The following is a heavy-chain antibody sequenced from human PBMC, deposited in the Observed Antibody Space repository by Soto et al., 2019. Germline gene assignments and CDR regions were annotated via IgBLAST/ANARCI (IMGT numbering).Heavy chain of an antibody. J-gene: IGHJ6*02. V-gene: IGHV3-9*01. CDR3: AKEMQRCIETNCYTWATGGADV. CDR1: GFTFDDYT. D-gene: IGHD2-2*02. Sequence: EVHLVEAGGGFVQPGRSLRISCAASGFTFDDYTMHWVRQAPGKGLEWVSGISWNSVTIVYSDSVKGRFTISRDNAKKFMYLQLNSVSAEATALYYCAKEMQRCIETNCYTWATGGADVWGQGPKVTVSS. CDR2: ISWNSVTI.